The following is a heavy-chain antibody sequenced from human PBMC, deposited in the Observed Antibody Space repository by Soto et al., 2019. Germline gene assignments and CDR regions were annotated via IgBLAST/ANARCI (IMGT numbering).Heavy chain of an antibody. CDR1: GYTFTSYA. CDR2: INAGNGNT. J-gene: IGHJ4*02. Sequence: QVQLVQSGAEVKKPGASVKVSCKASGYTFTSYAMHWVRQAPGQRLEGMGWINAGNGNTKYSQKFKGRVTITRDTSASTAYMELSSLRSEDTAVYYCARGPGGPDGPGDYWGQGTLVTVSS. V-gene: IGHV1-3*01. D-gene: IGHD2-15*01. CDR3: ARGPGGPDGPGDY.